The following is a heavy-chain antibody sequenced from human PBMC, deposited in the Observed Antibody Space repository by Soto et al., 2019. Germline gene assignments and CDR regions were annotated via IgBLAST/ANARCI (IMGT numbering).Heavy chain of an antibody. CDR3: ARRGSGSYYDY. V-gene: IGHV3-23*01. CDR2: ISGSGDST. CDR1: GFTFSSYA. J-gene: IGHJ4*02. D-gene: IGHD1-26*01. Sequence: EVQLLESGGGLVQPGGSLRLSCAASGFTFSSYAMRWVRQAPVKGLEWVSAISGSGDSTYYADSVKGRFTISRDNSQKPLYLQMNSLRAEDTAVYYCARRGSGSYYDYWGQGTLVTVSS.